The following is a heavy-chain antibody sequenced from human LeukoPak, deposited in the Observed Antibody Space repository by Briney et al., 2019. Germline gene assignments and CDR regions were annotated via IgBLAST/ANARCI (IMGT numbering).Heavy chain of an antibody. CDR2: NSGAGGSK. D-gene: IGHD1-1*01. V-gene: IGHV3-23*01. CDR3: VKLRTGTASSFDL. CDR1: GFNLNSYG. J-gene: IGHJ4*02. Sequence: PGGSLRLSCAASGFNLNSYGMSWVRQAPGKGLEWISTNSGAGGSKYYADSVRGRFSISRDNPKNMLYVQMDSLRADDTAVYYCVKLRTGTASSFDLWGQGTLVTVS.